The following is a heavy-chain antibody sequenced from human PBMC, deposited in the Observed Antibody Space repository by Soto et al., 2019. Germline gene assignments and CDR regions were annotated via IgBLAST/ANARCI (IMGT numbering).Heavy chain of an antibody. D-gene: IGHD2-8*01. CDR1: GFTFSSYS. CDR2: ISSSSSTI. CDR3: ARGLGYCTNGVCYSPGVFDY. Sequence: GGSLRLSCAASGFTFSSYSMNWVRQAPGKGLEWVSYISSSSSTIYYADSVKGRFTISRDNAKNSLYLQMNSLRAEDTAVYYCARGLGYCTNGVCYSPGVFDYWGQGTLVTVSS. J-gene: IGHJ4*02. V-gene: IGHV3-48*01.